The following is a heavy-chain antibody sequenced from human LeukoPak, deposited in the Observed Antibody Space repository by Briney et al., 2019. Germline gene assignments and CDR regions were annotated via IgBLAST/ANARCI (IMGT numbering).Heavy chain of an antibody. CDR2: FDPEDGET. D-gene: IGHD3-10*01. CDR3: ATSPPMVRGVTFDY. V-gene: IGHV1-24*01. J-gene: IGHJ4*02. Sequence: ASVKVSCKVSGYTLTELSMHWVRQAPGKGLEWMGGFDPEDGETIYAQKFQGRVTMTEDTSTDTAYMELSSLRSEDTAVCYCATSPPMVRGVTFDYWGQGTLVTVSS. CDR1: GYTLTELS.